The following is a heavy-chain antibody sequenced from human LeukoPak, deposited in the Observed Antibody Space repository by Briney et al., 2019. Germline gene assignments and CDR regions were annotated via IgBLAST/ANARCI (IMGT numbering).Heavy chain of an antibody. CDR2: IKQDRSEK. CDR1: GFTFSSYW. J-gene: IGHJ4*02. D-gene: IGHD5-18*01. CDR3: ARVGYSYGYAGTFDY. V-gene: IGHV3-7*01. Sequence: PGGSLRLSCAASGFTFSSYWMSWVRQAPGKGLEWVANIKQDRSEKYYVDSVKGRFTTSRDNAKNSLYLQMNSLRAEDTAVYYCARVGYSYGYAGTFDYWGQGTLVTVSS.